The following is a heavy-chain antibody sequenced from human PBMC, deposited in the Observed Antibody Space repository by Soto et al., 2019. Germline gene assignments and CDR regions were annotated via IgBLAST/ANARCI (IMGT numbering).Heavy chain of an antibody. J-gene: IGHJ6*02. CDR1: GGTFSSYT. Sequence: QVQLVQSGAEVKKPGSSVKVSCKASGGTFSSYTISWVRQAPGQGLEWMGRIIPILSIANYAQKFQGRVTITADKSTSTAYMELSSLRSEDTAVYYCARGYYYGMDVWGQGTTVTVSS. V-gene: IGHV1-69*02. CDR3: ARGYYYGMDV. CDR2: IIPILSIA.